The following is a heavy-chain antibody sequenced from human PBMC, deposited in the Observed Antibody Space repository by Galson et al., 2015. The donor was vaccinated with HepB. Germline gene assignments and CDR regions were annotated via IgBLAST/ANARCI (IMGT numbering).Heavy chain of an antibody. V-gene: IGHV3-73*01. D-gene: IGHD2-8*02. J-gene: IGHJ4*02. CDR1: GFSFSGSA. Sequence: SLRLSCAAPGFSFSGSAMHWVRQASGKGLEWVGLIRSKAKSYETVYAASVKGRFTISRDDSKNTAYLQMNNLKSEDTAVYYCSWWRITMTSVLTAWGQGTLVTVSS. CDR2: IRSKAKSYET. CDR3: SWWRITMTSVLTA.